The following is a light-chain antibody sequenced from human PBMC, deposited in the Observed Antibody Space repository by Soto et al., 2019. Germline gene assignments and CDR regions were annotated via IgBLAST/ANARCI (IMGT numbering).Light chain of an antibody. Sequence: EIVMTQSPATLSVSPGERATLSCRASQSVTSNLAWYQQRPGQAPRLLIYETSTRATGIPARFSGSGSGTEFTLTINSLQSEDFAVYYCQQYNDSPLTFGPGTKVDVK. CDR3: QQYNDSPLT. CDR2: ETS. J-gene: IGKJ3*01. V-gene: IGKV3-15*01. CDR1: QSVTSN.